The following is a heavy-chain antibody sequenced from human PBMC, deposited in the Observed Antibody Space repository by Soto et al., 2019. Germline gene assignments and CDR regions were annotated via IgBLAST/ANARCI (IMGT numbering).Heavy chain of an antibody. D-gene: IGHD2-15*01. J-gene: IGHJ3*02. CDR3: AKDMEEYCSGGSCYAFDI. CDR1: GFTFDDYA. Sequence: EVQLVESGGGLVQPGRSLRLSCAASGFTFDDYAMHWVRQAPGKGLEWVSGISWNSGSIGYADSVKGRFIISRDNAKNSLYLQMNSLRAEDTALYYCAKDMEEYCSGGSCYAFDIWGQGTMVTVSS. V-gene: IGHV3-9*01. CDR2: ISWNSGSI.